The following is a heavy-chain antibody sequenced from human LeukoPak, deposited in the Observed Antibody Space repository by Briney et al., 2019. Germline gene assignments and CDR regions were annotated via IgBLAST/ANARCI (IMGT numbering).Heavy chain of an antibody. CDR2: ISYDGSDK. CDR3: ARATRGDKFDY. CDR1: GFTFSHFW. V-gene: IGHV3-30-3*01. J-gene: IGHJ4*02. D-gene: IGHD3-16*01. Sequence: GGSLRLSCAASGFTFSHFWMSWVRQAPGKGLEWVAVISYDGSDKYYADSVKGRFTISRDNSKNTLYLQMNSLRAEDTAVYYCARATRGDKFDYWGQGTLVTVSS.